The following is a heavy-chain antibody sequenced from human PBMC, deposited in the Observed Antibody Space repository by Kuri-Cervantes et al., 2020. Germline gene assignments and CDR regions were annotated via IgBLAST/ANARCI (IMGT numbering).Heavy chain of an antibody. CDR2: IYYSGST. CDR3: ARINCGSGYYYLDV. J-gene: IGHJ6*03. V-gene: IGHV4-38-2*01. CDR1: GYSISSGYY. D-gene: IGHD7-27*01. Sequence: GSLTLSCAVSGYSISSGYYWGWIRQPPGKGLEWIGSIYYSGSTYYNSSLKSRVTISVDSSRHQFSLKLKSVTAADTAVYYGARINCGSGYYYLDVWGKGTTVTVSS.